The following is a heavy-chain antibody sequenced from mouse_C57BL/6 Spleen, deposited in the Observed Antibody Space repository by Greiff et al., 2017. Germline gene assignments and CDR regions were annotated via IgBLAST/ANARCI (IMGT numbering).Heavy chain of an antibody. Sequence: QVQLQQSGAELVRPGSSVKLSCKASGYTFPSYWMDWVKQRPGQGLEWIGNIYPSDSETHYNPQFKDKATLTVDKSSSTAYMQLSRLTSEDSAVYYCARRGREDYYAMDYWGQGTSVTVSS. CDR3: ARRGREDYYAMDY. D-gene: IGHD1-1*01. J-gene: IGHJ4*01. CDR2: IYPSDSET. V-gene: IGHV1-61*01. CDR1: GYTFPSYW.